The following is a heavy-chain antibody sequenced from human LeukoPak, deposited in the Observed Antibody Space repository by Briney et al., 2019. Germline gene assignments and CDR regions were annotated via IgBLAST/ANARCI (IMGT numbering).Heavy chain of an antibody. V-gene: IGHV4-61*02. D-gene: IGHD6-13*01. CDR1: GGSISSVTYF. CDR3: ARDWGTYASRIAAGPHYFDY. J-gene: IGHJ4*02. Sequence: SQTLSLTCTVSGGSISSVTYFWTWIRQPAGKGLEWIGSIYYSGSTYYNPSLKSRVTISVDTSKNQFSLKLSSVTAADTAVYYCARDWGTYASRIAAGPHYFDYWGQGTLVTVSS. CDR2: IYYSGST.